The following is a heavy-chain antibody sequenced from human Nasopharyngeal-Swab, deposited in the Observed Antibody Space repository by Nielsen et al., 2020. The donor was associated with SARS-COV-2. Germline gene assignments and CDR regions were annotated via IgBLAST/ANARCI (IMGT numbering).Heavy chain of an antibody. V-gene: IGHV3-23*01. CDR3: AKDLRGPYFF. J-gene: IGHJ4*02. Sequence: WIRQPPGKGLEWAAAISGSGDISGSGGSTYYADSVKGRFTISRDNSKNTLSLQMNSLRAEDTAVYYCAKDLRGPYFFWGQGTLVTVSS. D-gene: IGHD2/OR15-2a*01. CDR2: ISGSGDISGSGGST.